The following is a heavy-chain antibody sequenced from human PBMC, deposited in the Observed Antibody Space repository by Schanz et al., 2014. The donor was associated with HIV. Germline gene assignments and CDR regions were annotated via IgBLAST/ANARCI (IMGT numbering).Heavy chain of an antibody. V-gene: IGHV1-18*04. CDR1: GYTFTTYY. CDR2: ISAYNGNT. D-gene: IGHD3-22*01. CDR3: ARAGDISGYYIDY. Sequence: QVQLVQSGAEVKKPGASVKVSCKASGYTFTTYYMHWVRQAPGQGLEWMGWISAYNGNTNYAQKLQGRVTITADESTSTAYMELSSLRSEDTAVYYCARAGDISGYYIDYWGQGTLVTVSS. J-gene: IGHJ4*02.